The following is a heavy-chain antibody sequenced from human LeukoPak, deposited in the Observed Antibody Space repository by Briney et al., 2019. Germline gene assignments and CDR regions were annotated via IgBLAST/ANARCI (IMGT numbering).Heavy chain of an antibody. J-gene: IGHJ6*02. CDR1: GYSFTSYW. V-gene: IGHV5-51*01. CDR2: IYPGDSDT. CDR3: ARDYSGSYGRYYYYGMDV. D-gene: IGHD1-26*01. Sequence: GESLQISCKGSGYSFTSYWIGWVRQMPGKGLEWMGIIYPGDSDTRYSPSFQGQVTISADKSISTAYLQWSSLKASDTAMYYCARDYSGSYGRYYYYGMDVWGQGTTVTVSS.